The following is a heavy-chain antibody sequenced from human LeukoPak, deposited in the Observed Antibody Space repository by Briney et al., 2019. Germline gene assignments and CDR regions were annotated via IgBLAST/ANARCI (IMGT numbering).Heavy chain of an antibody. D-gene: IGHD6-13*01. CDR3: ARGLRYSSSWYRP. Sequence: SETLSLTCFVSGASIINNNYYWAWIRQPPGKGLEWIGSVYHSGSTSYNPSLKSQVTMSVDTSKNHFTLKLSSVTAADTAVYYCARGLRYSSSWYRPWGQGTLVTVSS. J-gene: IGHJ5*02. CDR2: VYHSGST. CDR1: GASIINNNYY. V-gene: IGHV4-39*02.